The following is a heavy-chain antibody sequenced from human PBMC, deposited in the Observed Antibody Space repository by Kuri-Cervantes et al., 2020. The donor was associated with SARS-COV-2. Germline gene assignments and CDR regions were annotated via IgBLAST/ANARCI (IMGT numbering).Heavy chain of an antibody. CDR1: GGTFSSYA. V-gene: IGHV1-69*13. CDR2: IIPIVGTP. Sequence: SVKVSCKASGGTFSSYAVSWLRQAPGQGLVWMGGIIPIVGTPNYAPKFQGRVTITADESTSTAYMELSSLRSEDTAVYYCATSPPIVGASNWFDPWGQGTLVTVSS. J-gene: IGHJ5*02. D-gene: IGHD1-26*01. CDR3: ATSPPIVGASNWFDP.